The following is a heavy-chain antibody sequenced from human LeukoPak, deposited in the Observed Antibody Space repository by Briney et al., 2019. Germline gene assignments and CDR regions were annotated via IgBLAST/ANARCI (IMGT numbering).Heavy chain of an antibody. D-gene: IGHD6-13*01. CDR1: GGSISSYY. V-gene: IGHV4-4*07. CDR2: IYTSGST. Sequence: SETLPLTCTVSGGSISSYYWSWIRQPAGKGLEWIGRIYTSGSTNYNPSLKSRVTMSVDTSKNQFSLKLSSVTAADTAVYYCARHPSSSDKYNWFDPWGQGTLVTVSS. J-gene: IGHJ5*02. CDR3: ARHPSSSDKYNWFDP.